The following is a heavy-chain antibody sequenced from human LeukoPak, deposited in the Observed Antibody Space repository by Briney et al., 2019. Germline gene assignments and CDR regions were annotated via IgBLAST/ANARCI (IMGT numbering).Heavy chain of an antibody. J-gene: IGHJ6*02. Sequence: SVKVSCKAFGGTFSSYAISWVRQAPGQGLEWMGGIIPIFGTANYAQKFQGRVTITADKSTSTAYMELSSLRPEDTAVYYCARDKGACSYCRRTSPFGMGVWGQGTTVTVS. CDR1: GGTFSSYA. V-gene: IGHV1-69*06. D-gene: IGHD2-2*01. CDR3: ARDKGACSYCRRTSPFGMGV. CDR2: IIPIFGTA.